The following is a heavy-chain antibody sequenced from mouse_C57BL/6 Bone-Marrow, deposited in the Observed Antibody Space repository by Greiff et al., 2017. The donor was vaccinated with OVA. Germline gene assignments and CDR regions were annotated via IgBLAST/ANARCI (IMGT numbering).Heavy chain of an antibody. CDR3: ARDVLTTVVERWYFDG. CDR2: INYDGSGT. D-gene: IGHD1-1*01. V-gene: IGHV5-16*01. Sequence: DVKLQESEGGLVQPGRSLKLSCTASGFTFSDYYMAWVRQAPEKGLEWVATINYDGSGTYYLYSLKGRFTISSDNATNIPYLQMSRLKSEDTDTYYGARDVLTTVVERWYFDGWGTGTTVT. CDR1: GFTFSDYY. J-gene: IGHJ1*03.